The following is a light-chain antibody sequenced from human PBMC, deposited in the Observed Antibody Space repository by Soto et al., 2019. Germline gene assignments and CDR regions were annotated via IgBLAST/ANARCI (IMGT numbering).Light chain of an antibody. CDR3: QQYNNWPKT. V-gene: IGKV3-15*01. CDR2: GAS. Sequence: EIVMTQSPATLSVSPGERATLSCRASQRVNNYLAWYQQKPGQAPRLLIYGASTRATGIPARFSGSGSGTEFTLTISSLQSEDFAVYYCQQYNNWPKTFGQGTKVDI. CDR1: QRVNNY. J-gene: IGKJ1*01.